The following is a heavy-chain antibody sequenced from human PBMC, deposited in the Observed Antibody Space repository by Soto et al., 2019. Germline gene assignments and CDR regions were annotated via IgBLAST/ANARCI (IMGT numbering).Heavy chain of an antibody. V-gene: IGHV3-23*01. CDR3: AKCSPRYSSGLKAYYFDY. Sequence: GGSLRLSCAASGFTFSSYAMSWVRQAPGKGLEWVSVISGSGGSTYYADSVKGRFTISRDNSKNTLYLQMNSLRAEGTAVYYCAKCSPRYSSGLKAYYFDYWGQGTLVTAPQ. J-gene: IGHJ4*02. CDR1: GFTFSSYA. CDR2: ISGSGGST. D-gene: IGHD6-19*01.